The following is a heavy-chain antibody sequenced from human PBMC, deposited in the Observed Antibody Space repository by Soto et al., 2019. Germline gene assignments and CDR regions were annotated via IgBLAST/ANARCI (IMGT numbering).Heavy chain of an antibody. Sequence: QLQLQESGPGLVKPSETLSLTCTVSGGSISSSSYYWGWIRQPPGKGLEWIGSIYCSGSTYYNPALKRPVTISVDTSKNHFSLKLSSVTAADTAVYYCATQEVGGTYVYTFDPWGQGTLVTVSS. D-gene: IGHD1-26*01. CDR3: ATQEVGGTYVYTFDP. J-gene: IGHJ5*02. CDR1: GGSISSSSYY. CDR2: IYCSGST. V-gene: IGHV4-39*02.